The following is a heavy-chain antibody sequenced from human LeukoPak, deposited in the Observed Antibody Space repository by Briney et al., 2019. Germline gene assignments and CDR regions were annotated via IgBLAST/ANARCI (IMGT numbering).Heavy chain of an antibody. CDR3: VRQNYHYYTMDV. J-gene: IGHJ6*02. CDR1: GFTFNFYA. CDR2: ISGTGGST. V-gene: IGHV3-23*01. Sequence: GGSLRLSCAASGFTFNFYAMAWVRQAPGKGLDWVSVISGTGGSTYYSDSVKGRCTIFRDNSKNTLFLQMSGLSAEDTAVYYCVRQNYHYYTMDVWGQGTTVTVSS.